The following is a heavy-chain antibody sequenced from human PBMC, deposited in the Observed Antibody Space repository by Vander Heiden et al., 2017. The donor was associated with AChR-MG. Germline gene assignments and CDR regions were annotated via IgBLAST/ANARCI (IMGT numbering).Heavy chain of an antibody. CDR3: AKERSSGSPGSNYVDY. D-gene: IGHD1-26*01. CDR1: GFTFSSYA. Sequence: EVQLLESGGGWVQPGGSLRLSCAASGFTFSSYAMSWVRQAPGKGPEWVSGISGSGGSTYYADSGKGRFSISRDNSKNTLKLQMNRLRGEDTAVYYCAKERSSGSPGSNYVDYWGQGTLVTVSS. V-gene: IGHV3-23*01. J-gene: IGHJ4*02. CDR2: ISGSGGST.